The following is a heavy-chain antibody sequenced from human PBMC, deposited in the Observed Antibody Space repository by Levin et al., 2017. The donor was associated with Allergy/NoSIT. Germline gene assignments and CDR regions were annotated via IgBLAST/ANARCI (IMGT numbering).Heavy chain of an antibody. CDR3: ASDGSYDTLDI. Sequence: GGSLRLSCAASGFTFSGYTLNWVRQAPGKGLECVSSISSSSTYIYYADSLKGRFTISRDDAKNSLSLQMNSLRVEDTAVYYCASDGSYDTLDIWGQGTMVTVSS. CDR1: GFTFSGYT. D-gene: IGHD6-6*01. V-gene: IGHV3-21*01. J-gene: IGHJ3*02. CDR2: ISSSSTYI.